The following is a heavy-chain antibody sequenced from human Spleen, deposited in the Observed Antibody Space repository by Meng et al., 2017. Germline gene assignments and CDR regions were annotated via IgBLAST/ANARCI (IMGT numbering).Heavy chain of an antibody. CDR3: AKDVFVVRGVLDN. Sequence: GESLKISCAASGFTFSRYAMSWVRQAPGKGLEWVSGISGAGNGGRAHYVDSVKGRFTISSDNSSATLYLQLDSLRTEDTAIYYCAKDVFVVRGVLDNWGQGTLVTVSS. V-gene: IGHV3-23*01. CDR2: ISGAGNGGRA. CDR1: GFTFSRYA. D-gene: IGHD3-10*01. J-gene: IGHJ4*02.